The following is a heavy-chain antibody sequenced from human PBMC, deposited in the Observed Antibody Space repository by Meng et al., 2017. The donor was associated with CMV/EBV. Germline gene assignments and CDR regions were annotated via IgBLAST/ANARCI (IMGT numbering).Heavy chain of an antibody. J-gene: IGHJ6*02. CDR1: GFTFSSYS. CDR2: ISSSSSTI. CDR3: ARDHPFIVVVPAASYGMDV. Sequence: GESLKISCAASGFTFSSYSMNWVRRAPGKGLEWVSYISSSSSTIYYADSVKGRFTISRDNAKNSLYLQMNSLRAEDTAVYYCARDHPFIVVVPAASYGMDVWGQGTTVTVSS. V-gene: IGHV3-48*04. D-gene: IGHD2-2*01.